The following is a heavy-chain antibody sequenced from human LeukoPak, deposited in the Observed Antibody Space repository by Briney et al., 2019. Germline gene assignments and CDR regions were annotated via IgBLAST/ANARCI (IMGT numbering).Heavy chain of an antibody. Sequence: ASVKVSCKASGYTFISYYLHWVRQAPGQGLEWMGIINPSGGSTSYAPKFQGRVTMTRDTSTSTVYMELSSLRSEDTAVYYCARMWDTAMVPENFDYWGQGTLVTVSS. D-gene: IGHD5-18*01. CDR3: ARMWDTAMVPENFDY. CDR2: INPSGGST. J-gene: IGHJ4*02. CDR1: GYTFISYY. V-gene: IGHV1-46*01.